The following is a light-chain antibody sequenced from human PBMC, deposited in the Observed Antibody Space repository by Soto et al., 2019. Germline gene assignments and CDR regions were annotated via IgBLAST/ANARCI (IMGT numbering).Light chain of an antibody. CDR2: WAY. Sequence: DIVMTQSPDSLAVSLGEMATISCKSSQTVLHSPNNKNHLAWYQQKPGQPPKLLIYWAYTRESGVPDRFSGSGSGPDFPLTITSRQAEVGAVYYCQQYYTTPATFGHGTKVEIK. J-gene: IGKJ1*01. CDR1: QTVLHSPNNKNH. CDR3: QQYYTTPAT. V-gene: IGKV4-1*01.